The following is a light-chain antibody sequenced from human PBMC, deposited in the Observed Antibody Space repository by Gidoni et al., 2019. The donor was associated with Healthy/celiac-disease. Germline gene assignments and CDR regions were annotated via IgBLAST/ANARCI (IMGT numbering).Light chain of an antibody. Sequence: DTKMNQAPSSLSASVGDRVTITCRASQSISSYLNWYQQKPGKAPKLLIYAASSLQSGVPSRFSGSGSGTDFTLTISSLQPEDFATYYCQQSYSFSYTFGQGTKLEIK. V-gene: IGKV1-39*01. J-gene: IGKJ2*01. CDR3: QQSYSFSYT. CDR2: AAS. CDR1: QSISSY.